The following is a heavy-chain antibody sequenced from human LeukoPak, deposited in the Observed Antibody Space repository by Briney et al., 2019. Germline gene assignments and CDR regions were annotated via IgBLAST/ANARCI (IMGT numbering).Heavy chain of an antibody. CDR2: ISYDGSNK. J-gene: IGHJ4*02. CDR3: ARDFDPPNHGGPFDY. D-gene: IGHD1-14*01. V-gene: IGHV3-30*04. CDR1: GFTFSSYA. Sequence: GGSLRLSCAASGFTFSSYAMHWVRQAPGKGLEWVAVISYDGSNKYYADSVKGRFTIPRDNSKNTLYLQMNSLRAEDTAVYYCARDFDPPNHGGPFDYWGQGTLVTVSS.